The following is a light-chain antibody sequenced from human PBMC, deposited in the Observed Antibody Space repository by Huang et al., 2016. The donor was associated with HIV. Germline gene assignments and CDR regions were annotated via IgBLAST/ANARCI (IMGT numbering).Light chain of an antibody. J-gene: IGKJ4*01. CDR3: QQYNNWLLS. CDR2: GSS. CDR1: RSVISN. Sequence: IVMTQSPATLSVSPGERVTVSCRANRSVISNLAGYQQRPGQAPRLLIYGSSTRAPGIPARFSGSGSGTDFSLTISSLQSEDFALYYCQQYNNWLLSFGGGTRVDI. V-gene: IGKV3-15*01.